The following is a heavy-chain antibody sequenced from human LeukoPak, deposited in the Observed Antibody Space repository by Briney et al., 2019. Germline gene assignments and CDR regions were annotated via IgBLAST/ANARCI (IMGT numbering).Heavy chain of an antibody. CDR3: AGHHPRNTVDF. V-gene: IGHV4-59*08. D-gene: IGHD2-8*02. Sequence: PSETLSLTCTVSGGSISSYYWSWIRQPPGKGLERIAYISDIGSINYNPSLKSRVTISLDTSKNQFSLELSSVTAADTAVYYCAGHHPRNTVDFWGQGTLVTVSS. J-gene: IGHJ4*02. CDR1: GGSISSYY. CDR2: ISDIGSI.